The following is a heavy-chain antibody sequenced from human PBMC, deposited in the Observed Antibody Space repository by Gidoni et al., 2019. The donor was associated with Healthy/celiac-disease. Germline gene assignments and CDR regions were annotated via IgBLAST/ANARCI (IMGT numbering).Heavy chain of an antibody. D-gene: IGHD6-13*01. V-gene: IGHV3-11*01. J-gene: IGHJ4*02. CDR1: GFTFSDYS. Sequence: QVQLVESGGGLVKPGGSLRLSCAASGFTFSDYSMSWIRQAPGKGLEWVSDISSSGSTIYYADSGKGRFTISRDNAKNSLYLQMNSLRAEDTAVYDCASDPIAAAGRVRADSRDETSDYWGQGTLVTVSS. CDR2: ISSSGSTI. CDR3: ASDPIAAAGRVRADSRDETSDY.